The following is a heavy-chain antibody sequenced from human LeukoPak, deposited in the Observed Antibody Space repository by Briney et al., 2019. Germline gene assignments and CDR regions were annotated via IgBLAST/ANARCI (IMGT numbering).Heavy chain of an antibody. D-gene: IGHD3-3*01. CDR3: ARHASNYDFWSGYYGRSYYFDY. J-gene: IGHJ4*02. V-gene: IGHV4-59*08. CDR2: IYYSGST. Sequence: SETLSLTCTVPGGSISSYYWSSIRQPPGKGLEWIGYIYYSGSTNYNPSLKSRVTISVDTSKNQFSLKLSSVTAADTAVYYCARHASNYDFWSGYYGRSYYFDYWGQGTLVTVSS. CDR1: GGSISSYY.